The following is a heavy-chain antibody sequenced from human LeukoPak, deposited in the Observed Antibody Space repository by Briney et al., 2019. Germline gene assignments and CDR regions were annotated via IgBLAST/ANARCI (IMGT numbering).Heavy chain of an antibody. Sequence: ASVKVSCKASGYTFTSYYMHWVRQAPGQGLEWMGIINPSGGSTNYAQKFQGRVTMTRDTYTSTVYMDLGSLRSEDTAVYYCARAGWGSTLDAFDIWGQGTMVTVAS. CDR3: ARAGWGSTLDAFDI. CDR1: GYTFTSYY. J-gene: IGHJ3*02. CDR2: INPSGGST. D-gene: IGHD3-16*01. V-gene: IGHV1-46*01.